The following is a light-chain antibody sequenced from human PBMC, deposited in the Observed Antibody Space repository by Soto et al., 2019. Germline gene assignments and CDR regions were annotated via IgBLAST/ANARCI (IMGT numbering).Light chain of an antibody. V-gene: IGKV1-27*01. Sequence: DIQMTQSPSSLSASVGDRVTISCRASQGISNYLAWYQQIPGKVPKLLISAASTLQSGVPSRFSGSGSGTDFTLTISSLQPEYVATYYCQKYTNVPSFGGGTKVEIK. CDR3: QKYTNVPS. J-gene: IGKJ4*01. CDR1: QGISNY. CDR2: AAS.